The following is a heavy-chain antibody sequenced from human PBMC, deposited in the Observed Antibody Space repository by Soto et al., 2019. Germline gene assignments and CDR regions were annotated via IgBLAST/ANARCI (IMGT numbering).Heavy chain of an antibody. D-gene: IGHD6-19*01. Sequence: PVGSLRLSCAASGFTFSSYAMHWVRQAPGKGLEWVAVISYDGSNKYYADSVKGRFTISRDNSKNTLYLQMNSLRAEDTAVYYCAREDSIAVAGTGLYYYYGMDVWGQGTTVTVSS. CDR2: ISYDGSNK. V-gene: IGHV3-30-3*01. CDR3: AREDSIAVAGTGLYYYYGMDV. J-gene: IGHJ6*02. CDR1: GFTFSSYA.